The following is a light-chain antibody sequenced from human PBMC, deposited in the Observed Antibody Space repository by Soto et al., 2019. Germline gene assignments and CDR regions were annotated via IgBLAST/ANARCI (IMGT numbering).Light chain of an antibody. CDR3: LLSFGGARV. CDR1: TGAVTSGHY. Sequence: QAVVTQEPSLTVSPGGSVTLTCGSSTGAVTSGHYPYWFQQKPGQAPRTLIYDATNKLSWTPARFSGSLLGGKAALTLSGAQPEDEAEYYCLLSFGGARVFGGGTKLTVL. V-gene: IGLV7-46*01. CDR2: DAT. J-gene: IGLJ2*01.